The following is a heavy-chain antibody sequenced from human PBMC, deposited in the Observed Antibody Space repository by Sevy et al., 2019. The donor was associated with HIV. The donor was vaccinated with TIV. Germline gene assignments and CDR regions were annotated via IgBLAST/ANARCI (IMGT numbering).Heavy chain of an antibody. CDR1: GFTVSDNY. J-gene: IGHJ6*02. V-gene: IGHV3-53*01. CDR3: VREDLVLGEDNYYGIDV. Sequence: GGSLRISCAVSGFTVSDNYMNWVRQAPGKGLEWVSIIYIAGRTYYADSVRGRFTISRDKAKNTLYLQMNSLRVEDTAVYSCVREDLVLGEDNYYGIDVRGQGTTVTVSS. D-gene: IGHD3-16*01. CDR2: IYIAGRT.